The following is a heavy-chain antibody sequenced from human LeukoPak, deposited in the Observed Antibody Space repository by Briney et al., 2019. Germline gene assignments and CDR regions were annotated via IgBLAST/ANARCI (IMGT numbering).Heavy chain of an antibody. V-gene: IGHV3-66*01. CDR3: ASRRPGSGYSYGYVDS. D-gene: IGHD3-16*01. CDR2: IYSGGDT. CDR1: EFTVSSNY. J-gene: IGHJ4*02. Sequence: GSLRLSCAASEFTVSSNYMAWVRQAPGKGLEWVSLIYSGGDTYYADSVQGRFTISRDNSKNMFHLQMNSLRAEDTAVYYCASRRPGSGYSYGYVDSWGQGTLVTVSS.